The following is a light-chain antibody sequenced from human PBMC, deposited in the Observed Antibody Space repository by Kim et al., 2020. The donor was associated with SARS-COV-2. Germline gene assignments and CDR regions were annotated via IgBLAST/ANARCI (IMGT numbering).Light chain of an antibody. CDR1: KLGDKY. CDR2: QDS. CDR3: QAWDSSTYV. Sequence: VSPGQAASITCSGDKLGDKYACWYQQKPGQSPVLVIYQDSKRPSGIPERFSGSNSGNTATLTISGTQAMDEADYYCQAWDSSTYVFGTGTKVTVL. V-gene: IGLV3-1*01. J-gene: IGLJ1*01.